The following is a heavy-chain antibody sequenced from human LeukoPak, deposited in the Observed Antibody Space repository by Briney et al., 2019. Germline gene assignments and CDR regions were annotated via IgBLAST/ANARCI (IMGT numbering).Heavy chain of an antibody. D-gene: IGHD6-19*01. CDR1: GGSISSYY. CDR2: IYYSGGT. Sequence: SETLSLTCTVSGGSISSYYWNWIRQPPGRGLQWIGYIYYSGGTNYNPSLKSRVTISVDTSKNQFSLKLSSVTAADTAVYYCARQLYSSGWSFDYWGQGTLVTVSS. V-gene: IGHV4-59*01. J-gene: IGHJ4*02. CDR3: ARQLYSSGWSFDY.